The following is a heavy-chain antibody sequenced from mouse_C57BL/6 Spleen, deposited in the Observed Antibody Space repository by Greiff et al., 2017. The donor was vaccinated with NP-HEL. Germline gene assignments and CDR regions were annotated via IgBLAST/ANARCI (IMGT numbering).Heavy chain of an antibody. V-gene: IGHV1-53*01. CDR2: INPSNGGT. Sequence: QVQLKESGTELVKPGASVKLSCKASGYTFTSYWMHWVKQRPGQGLEWIGNINPSNGGTNYNEKFKSKATLTVDKSSSTAYMQLSSLTSEDSAVYYCARTLYYDYDAFAYWGQGTLVTVSA. CDR3: ARTLYYDYDAFAY. J-gene: IGHJ3*01. D-gene: IGHD2-4*01. CDR1: GYTFTSYW.